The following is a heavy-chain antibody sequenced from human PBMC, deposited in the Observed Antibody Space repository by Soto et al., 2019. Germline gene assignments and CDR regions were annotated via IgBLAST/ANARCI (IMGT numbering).Heavy chain of an antibody. Sequence: SETLCLTCAVYGGSFSGYYWTGIRQPPWKGLEWIGEINHSGTTTYNPSLKSRVHISVATSRDQFSLSLSSVTAADTAVYFCARWGCHRGHHYIHAYSAQGASVP. CDR1: GGSFSGYY. J-gene: IGHJ1*01. V-gene: IGHV4-34*01. CDR3: ARWGCHRGHHYIHAY. D-gene: IGHD3-22*01. CDR2: INHSGTT.